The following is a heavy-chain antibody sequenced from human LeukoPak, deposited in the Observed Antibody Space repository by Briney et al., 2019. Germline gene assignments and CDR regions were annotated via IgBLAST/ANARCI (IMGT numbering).Heavy chain of an antibody. J-gene: IGHJ4*02. CDR1: GFTFSSYA. CDR3: AKDMRAAAGTSDY. Sequence: GGSLRLSCADSGFTFSSYAMHWVRQAPGKGLEWVSAISGSGGSTYYADSVKGRFTISRDNSKNTLYLQMNSLRAEDTAVYYCAKDMRAAAGTSDYWGQGTLVTVSS. V-gene: IGHV3-23*01. D-gene: IGHD6-13*01. CDR2: ISGSGGST.